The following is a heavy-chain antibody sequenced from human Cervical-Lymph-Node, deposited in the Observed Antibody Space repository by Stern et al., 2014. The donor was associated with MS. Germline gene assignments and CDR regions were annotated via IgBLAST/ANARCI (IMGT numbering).Heavy chain of an antibody. V-gene: IGHV3-30-3*01. D-gene: IGHD6-19*01. Sequence: VQLVESGGGVVQPGRSLRLSCEASGVTLTNYALHWVRQAPGKGLEWLAFVSYDGSNKYYADSAKGRFNMSRDNSKNTVYLQMDSLRPEDTALYFCARAGTNGWYGSSYFDYWGQGTLVIVSS. CDR1: GVTLTNYA. CDR2: VSYDGSNK. J-gene: IGHJ4*02. CDR3: ARAGTNGWYGSSYFDY.